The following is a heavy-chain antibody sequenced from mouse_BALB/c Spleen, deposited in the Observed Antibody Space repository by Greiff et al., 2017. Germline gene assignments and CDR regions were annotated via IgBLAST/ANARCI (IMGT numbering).Heavy chain of an antibody. CDR1: GFTFTDTY. V-gene: IGHV14-3*02. J-gene: IGHJ4*01. CDR2: IDPANGNT. CDR3: ASDMDY. Sequence: EVQLQQSGAELVKPGASVKLSCTASGFTFTDTYMHWVKQRPEQGLEWIGRIDPANGNTKYDPKFQGKATITADTSSNTAYLQLSGLTSEDTAVYYCASDMDYWGQGTSVTVSS.